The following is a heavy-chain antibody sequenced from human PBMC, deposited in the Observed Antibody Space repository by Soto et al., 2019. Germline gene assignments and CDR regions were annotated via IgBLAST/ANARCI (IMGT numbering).Heavy chain of an antibody. CDR1: GFTFSSYG. CDR3: AKDLNGSWRNYYYYYGMDG. V-gene: IGHV3-30*18. CDR2: ISYDGSNK. D-gene: IGHD6-13*01. Sequence: QVQLVESGGGVVQPGRSLRLSCAASGFTFSSYGMHWVRQAPGKGLEWVAVISYDGSNKYYADSVKGRFTISRDNSKNTLYLQMNSLRAEDTAVYYCAKDLNGSWRNYYYYYGMDGWGQGTTVTVSS. J-gene: IGHJ6*02.